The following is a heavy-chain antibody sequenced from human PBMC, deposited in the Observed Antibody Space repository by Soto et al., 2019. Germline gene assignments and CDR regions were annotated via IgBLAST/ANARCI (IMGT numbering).Heavy chain of an antibody. V-gene: IGHV1-18*01. CDR1: GYTFTSYG. J-gene: IGHJ4*02. CDR2: ISAYNGNT. D-gene: IGHD5-12*01. Sequence: GASVKVSCKASGYTFTSYGISWVRQAPGQGLEWMGWISAYNGNTNYAQKLQGRVTMTTDTSTSTAYMELRSLRSDDTAVYYCARDGSEWLRLWYFDYWGQGTLVTVSS. CDR3: ARDGSEWLRLWYFDY.